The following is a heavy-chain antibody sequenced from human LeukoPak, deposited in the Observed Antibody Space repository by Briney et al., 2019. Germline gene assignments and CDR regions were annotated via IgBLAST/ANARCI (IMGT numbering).Heavy chain of an antibody. Sequence: GGSLRLSCAASGFTFSSYSMNWVRQAPGKGLEWGSSISSSSSYIYYADSVKGRFTISRDNAKNSLYLQMNSLRAEDTAVYYCARSDDYGAPVGAFDIWGQGTMVTVSS. J-gene: IGHJ3*02. D-gene: IGHD4-17*01. CDR1: GFTFSSYS. CDR2: ISSSSSYI. V-gene: IGHV3-21*01. CDR3: ARSDDYGAPVGAFDI.